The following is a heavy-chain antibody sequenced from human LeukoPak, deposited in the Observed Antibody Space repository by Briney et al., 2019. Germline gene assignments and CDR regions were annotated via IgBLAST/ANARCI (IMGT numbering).Heavy chain of an antibody. CDR1: GFTLRGFE. CDR3: AREGFCGSGGCNCYFDL. V-gene: IGHV3-48*03. J-gene: IGHJ2*01. D-gene: IGHD2-15*01. Sequence: GGSLRLSCAASGFTLRGFEVNWVRQAPGKGLEWIAYISVSSGDTNYAKSVEGRFSVSRDNAEDSVVLEMSDLTAEDTAIYYCAREGFCGSGGCNCYFDLWGRGTLVPISS. CDR2: ISVSSGDT.